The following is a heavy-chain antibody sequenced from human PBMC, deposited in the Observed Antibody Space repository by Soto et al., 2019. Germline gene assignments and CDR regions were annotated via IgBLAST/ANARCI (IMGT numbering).Heavy chain of an antibody. V-gene: IGHV1-69*02. Sequence: SLKVSCKASGGTFSSYTISWVRQAPGQGLEWMGRIIPILGIANYAQKFQGRVTITADKSTSTAYMELSSLRSEDTAVYYCASSGVVVVPAAMFGAFDIWGQGTMVTVSS. J-gene: IGHJ3*02. D-gene: IGHD2-2*01. CDR2: IIPILGIA. CDR1: GGTFSSYT. CDR3: ASSGVVVVPAAMFGAFDI.